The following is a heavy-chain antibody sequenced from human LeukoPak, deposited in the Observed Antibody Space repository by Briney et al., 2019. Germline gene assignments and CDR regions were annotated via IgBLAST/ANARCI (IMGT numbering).Heavy chain of an antibody. V-gene: IGHV1-2*04. J-gene: IGHJ5*02. CDR1: GGTFSSYA. Sequence: ASVKVSCKASGGTFSSYAISWVRQAPGQGLEWMGWINPNSGGTNFAQKFQGWVTMTRDTSISTAYMELSRLRSDDTAAYYCAREKDSSGYSNWFDPWGQGTLVTVSS. CDR2: INPNSGGT. D-gene: IGHD3-22*01. CDR3: AREKDSSGYSNWFDP.